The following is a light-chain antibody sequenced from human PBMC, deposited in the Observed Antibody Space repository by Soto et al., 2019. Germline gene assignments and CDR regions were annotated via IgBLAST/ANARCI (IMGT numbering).Light chain of an antibody. CDR1: SSDVGGYNY. CDR2: DVS. V-gene: IGLV2-14*03. CDR3: SSYTSSSTRVV. J-gene: IGLJ2*01. Sequence: QSALTQPASVSGSPRQSITISCTGTSSDVGGYNYVSWYQHHPGKAPKLMIYDVSNRPSGVSDRFSGSKSGNTASLTISGLQAEDEADYYCSSYTSSSTRVVFGGGTKVTVL.